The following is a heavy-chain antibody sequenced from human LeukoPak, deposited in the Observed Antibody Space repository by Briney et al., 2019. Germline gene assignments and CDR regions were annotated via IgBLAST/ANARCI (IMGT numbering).Heavy chain of an antibody. CDR2: FDPEDGET. Sequence: ASVKVSCKVSGYTLTELSMHWVRQAPGKGLEWMGGFDPEDGETIYAQKFQGRVTMTEDTSTDTAYMELSSLRSEDTAVYYCATPYYYDSSGYYYAYFQHWGRAPWSPSPQ. V-gene: IGHV1-24*01. D-gene: IGHD3-22*01. CDR1: GYTLTELS. J-gene: IGHJ1*01. CDR3: ATPYYYDSSGYYYAYFQH.